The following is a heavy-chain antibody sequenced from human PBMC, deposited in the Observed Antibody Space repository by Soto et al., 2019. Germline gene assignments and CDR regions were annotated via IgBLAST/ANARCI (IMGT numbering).Heavy chain of an antibody. Sequence: SETLSLTCTVSGGSVSSGSYYWSWIRQPPGKGLEWIGYIYYSGSTNYNPSLKSRVTISVDTSKNQFSLKLSSVTAADTAVYYCAREGRYNWFDPWGQGTLVTVSS. CDR1: GGSVSSGSYY. CDR3: AREGRYNWFDP. V-gene: IGHV4-61*01. CDR2: IYYSGST. J-gene: IGHJ5*02. D-gene: IGHD4-17*01.